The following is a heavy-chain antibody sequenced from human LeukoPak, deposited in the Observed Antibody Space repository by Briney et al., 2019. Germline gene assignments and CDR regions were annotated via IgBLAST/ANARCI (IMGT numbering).Heavy chain of an antibody. Sequence: GGSLRLSCAASGLTVSKNYMSWVRQAPGKGLESVSVIYSGGSTYYADSVRGRFTISRDNSKNTLYLQMNSLRVEDTAVYYCARVGGHWGQGTLVTVSS. V-gene: IGHV3-53*01. CDR1: GLTVSKNY. D-gene: IGHD3-10*01. CDR3: ARVGGH. CDR2: IYSGGST. J-gene: IGHJ4*02.